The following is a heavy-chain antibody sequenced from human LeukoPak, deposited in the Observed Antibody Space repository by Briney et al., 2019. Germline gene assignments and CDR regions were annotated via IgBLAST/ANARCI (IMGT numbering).Heavy chain of an antibody. CDR3: AKNMISAGRGTFDI. Sequence: GRSLRLSCAASGFTFDDLAMHWVRQAPGKGLEWVSSISWNSGAIGYADSVKGRFTISRDNAKNSLYLQMNSLRAEDMALYYCAKNMISAGRGTFDIWGQGTMVTVSS. J-gene: IGHJ3*02. V-gene: IGHV3-9*03. CDR1: GFTFDDLA. CDR2: ISWNSGAI. D-gene: IGHD1-14*01.